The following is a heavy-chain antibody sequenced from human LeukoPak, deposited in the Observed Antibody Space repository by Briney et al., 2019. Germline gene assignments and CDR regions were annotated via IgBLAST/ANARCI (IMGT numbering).Heavy chain of an antibody. CDR1: GFTFSDYY. V-gene: IGHV3-11*01. CDR2: ISSSGSTI. D-gene: IGHD3-22*01. J-gene: IGHJ4*02. Sequence: GGSLRLSCAASGFTFSDYYMSWIRQAPGKGLGWVSYISSSGSTIYYADSVKGRFTISRDNAKNSLYLQMNSLRAEDTAVYYCARGTRYYYDSSGYYYGGEYFDYWGQGTLVTVPS. CDR3: ARGTRYYYDSSGYYYGGEYFDY.